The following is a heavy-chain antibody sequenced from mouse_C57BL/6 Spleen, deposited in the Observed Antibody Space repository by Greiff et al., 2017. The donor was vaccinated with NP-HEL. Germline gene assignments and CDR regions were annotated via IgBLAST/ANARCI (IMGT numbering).Heavy chain of an antibody. Sequence: EVQLQQSGPELVKPGASVKISCKASGYTFTDYYMNWVKQSHGKSLEWIGDINPNNGGTSYNQKFKGKATLTVDKSSSTAYMELRSLTSEDSAVYYCASTTVVATPYYAMDYWGQGTSVTVSS. J-gene: IGHJ4*01. D-gene: IGHD1-1*01. CDR3: ASTTVVATPYYAMDY. CDR2: INPNNGGT. V-gene: IGHV1-26*01. CDR1: GYTFTDYY.